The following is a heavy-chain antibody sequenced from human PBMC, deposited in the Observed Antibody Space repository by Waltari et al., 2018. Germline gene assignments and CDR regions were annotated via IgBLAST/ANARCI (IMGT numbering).Heavy chain of an antibody. CDR3: ARAPYRVLSIDWYYFDA. J-gene: IGHJ4*02. CDR2: VRASCNRA. Sequence: QVQLVQSGAEVRKPGASVEISCRTSGYNFNNYGVSWVRQAPGQGLEWLGGVRASCNRAYTAQKFKAGLTMTAHTSTGIAYMELKSLTSDDAAMYFCARAPYRVLSIDWYYFDAWGQGTLVTVSS. CDR1: GYNFNNYG. V-gene: IGHV1-18*01. D-gene: IGHD3-9*01.